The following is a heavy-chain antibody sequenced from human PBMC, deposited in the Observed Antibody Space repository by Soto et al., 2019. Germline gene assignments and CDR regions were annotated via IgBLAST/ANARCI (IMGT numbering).Heavy chain of an antibody. D-gene: IGHD6-6*01. CDR2: IYYSGST. CDR1: GGSISSGGYY. Sequence: SETLSLTCTVSGGSISSGGYYWSWIRQHPGKGLEWIGYIYYSGSTYYNPSLKSRVTISVDTSKNQFSLKLSSVTAADTAVYYCACYSSSSGRSGYWGQGTLVTVSS. V-gene: IGHV4-31*03. CDR3: ACYSSSSGRSGY. J-gene: IGHJ4*02.